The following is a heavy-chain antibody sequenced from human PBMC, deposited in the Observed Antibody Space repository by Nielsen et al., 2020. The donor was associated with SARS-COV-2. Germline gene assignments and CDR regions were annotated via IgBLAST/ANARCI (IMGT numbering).Heavy chain of an antibody. V-gene: IGHV4-34*01. CDR2: INHSGST. D-gene: IGHD4-17*01. CDR1: GGSFSGYY. J-gene: IGHJ5*02. CDR3: ARDRGYGDSPGWFGP. Sequence: SETLSLTCAVYGGSFSGYYWSWIRQPPGKGLEWIGEINHSGSTNYNPSLKSRVTISVDTSKNQFSLKLSSVTAADTAVYYCARDRGYGDSPGWFGPWGQGTLVTVSS.